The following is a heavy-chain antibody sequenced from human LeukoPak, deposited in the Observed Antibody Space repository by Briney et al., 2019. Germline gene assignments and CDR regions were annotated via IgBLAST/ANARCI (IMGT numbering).Heavy chain of an antibody. CDR1: GFTFSTYA. V-gene: IGHV3-30*04. J-gene: IGHJ4*02. Sequence: GGSLRLSCAASGFTFSTYAMHWVRQAPGKGLDWVAVVSFHGTDKFYADSVKGRFTISRDNSKNTLYLQMNSLIPEDTAVYYCARAVLSRQAIDYWGQGTLVTVSS. CDR2: VSFHGTDK. CDR3: ARAVLSRQAIDY.